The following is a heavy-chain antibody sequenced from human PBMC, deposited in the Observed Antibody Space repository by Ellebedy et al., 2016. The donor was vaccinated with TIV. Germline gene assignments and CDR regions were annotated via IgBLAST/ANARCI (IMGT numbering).Heavy chain of an antibody. CDR3: VSYCSSSSCYDGAFDI. D-gene: IGHD2-2*01. Sequence: SETLSLXXIVYGRSMSRITHYWGWIREHPWKGPEWLVNVYYIGRAQYNPSLKSRVTVSVDTSNNQFSLNLRSVTAADTAMYYCVSYCSSSSCYDGAFDIWGQGTMLSVSS. J-gene: IGHJ3*02. CDR1: GRSMSRITHY. CDR2: VYYIGRA. V-gene: IGHV4-39*01.